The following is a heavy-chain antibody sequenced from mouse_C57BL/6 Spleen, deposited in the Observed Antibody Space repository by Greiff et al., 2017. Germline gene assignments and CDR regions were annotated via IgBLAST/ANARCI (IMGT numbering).Heavy chain of an antibody. V-gene: IGHV1-69*01. CDR1: GYTFTSYW. D-gene: IGHD2-2*01. CDR3: AREGTMVTTDYFDY. Sequence: QVQLQQSGAELVMPGASVKLSCKASGYTFTSYWMHWVKQRPGQGLEWIGEIDPSDSYTNYNQKFKGKSTLTVDKSSSTAYMQLSSLTSEDSAVYYCAREGTMVTTDYFDYWGQGTTLTVSS. J-gene: IGHJ2*01. CDR2: IDPSDSYT.